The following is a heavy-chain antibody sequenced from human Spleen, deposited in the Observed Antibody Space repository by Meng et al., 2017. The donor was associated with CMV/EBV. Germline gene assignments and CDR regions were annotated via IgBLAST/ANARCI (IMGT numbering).Heavy chain of an antibody. V-gene: IGHV4-34*01. D-gene: IGHD1-26*01. J-gene: IGHJ4*02. Sequence: GSLRLSCAVYGGSFSGYYWSWIRQPPGKGLEWIGEINHSGSTNYNPSLKSRVTISVDTSKNQFSLKLSSVTAADTAVYYCARALRGGSYRYFDYWGQGTLVTVSS. CDR1: GGSFSGYY. CDR2: INHSGST. CDR3: ARALRGGSYRYFDY.